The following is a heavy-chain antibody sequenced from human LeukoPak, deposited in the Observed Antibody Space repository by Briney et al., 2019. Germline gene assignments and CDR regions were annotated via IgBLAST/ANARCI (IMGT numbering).Heavy chain of an antibody. J-gene: IGHJ5*02. Sequence: SETLSLTCAVYGGSFSGYYWSWIRQPPGKGLEWIGEINHSGSTNYNPSFKSRVTISVDTSKNQFSLKLSSVTAADTAVYYCARGRPRGYNWFDPWGQGTLVTVSS. V-gene: IGHV4-34*01. CDR2: INHSGST. CDR3: ARGRPRGYNWFDP. CDR1: GGSFSGYY.